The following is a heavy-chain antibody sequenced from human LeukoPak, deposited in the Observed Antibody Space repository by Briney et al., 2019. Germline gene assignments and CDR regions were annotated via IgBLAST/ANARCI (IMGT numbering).Heavy chain of an antibody. V-gene: IGHV3-30*02. Sequence: GGSLRLSCAASGFTFSSYGMHWVRQAPGKGLEWVAFIRYDGSNKYYADSVKGRFTISRDNSKNTLYLQMNSLRAEDTAVYHCARPLRGGTTSLFDDYWGQGTLVTVSS. CDR2: IRYDGSNK. J-gene: IGHJ4*02. CDR1: GFTFSSYG. CDR3: ARPLRGGTTSLFDDY. D-gene: IGHD1-1*01.